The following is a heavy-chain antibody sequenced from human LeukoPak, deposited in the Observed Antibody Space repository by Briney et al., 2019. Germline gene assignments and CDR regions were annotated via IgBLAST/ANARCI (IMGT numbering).Heavy chain of an antibody. D-gene: IGHD5-12*01. CDR3: AREVKERGYAENWFDP. CDR1: GYTFTGYY. V-gene: IGHV1-2*02. Sequence: GASVKVSCKASGYTFTGYYMHWVRQAPGQGLEWMGWINPNSGGTNYAQKFQGRVTMTRDTSISTAYMELSRLRSDDTAVYYCAREVKERGYAENWFDPWGQGTLVTVSS. CDR2: INPNSGGT. J-gene: IGHJ5*02.